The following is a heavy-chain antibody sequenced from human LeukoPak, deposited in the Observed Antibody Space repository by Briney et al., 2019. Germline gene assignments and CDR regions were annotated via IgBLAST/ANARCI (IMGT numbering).Heavy chain of an antibody. D-gene: IGHD1-26*01. V-gene: IGHV1-8*03. CDR3: ARRGSYYYYYYYYMDV. CDR1: GYTFTSYD. Sequence: GASVKVSCKASGYTFTSYDINWVRQAPGQGLEWMGWMNPNSGNTGYAQKFQGRVTITRNTSISTAYMELSSLRSEDTAVYYCARRGSYYYYYYYYMDVWGKGTTVTVSS. CDR2: MNPNSGNT. J-gene: IGHJ6*03.